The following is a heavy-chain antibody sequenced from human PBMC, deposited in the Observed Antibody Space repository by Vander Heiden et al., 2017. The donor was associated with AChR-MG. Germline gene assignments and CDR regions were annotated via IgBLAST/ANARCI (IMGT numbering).Heavy chain of an antibody. CDR3: AKDVGTPTYYDILTGYYTYYYYYMDV. CDR2: ISGSGGST. D-gene: IGHD3-9*01. V-gene: IGHV3-23*01. CDR1: GFTFSSYA. Sequence: EVQLLESGGGLVQPGGSLRLSCAASGFTFSSYAMSWVRQAPGKGLEWVSAISGSGGSTYYADSVKGRFTISRDNSKNTLYLQMNSLRAEDTAVYYCAKDVGTPTYYDILTGYYTYYYYYMDVWGKGTTVTVSS. J-gene: IGHJ6*03.